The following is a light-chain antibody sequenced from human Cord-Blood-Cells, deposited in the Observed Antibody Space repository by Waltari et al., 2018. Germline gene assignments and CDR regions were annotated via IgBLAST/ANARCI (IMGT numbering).Light chain of an antibody. CDR2: QDS. J-gene: IGLJ2*01. V-gene: IGLV3-1*01. CDR1: KLGDKY. Sequence: SYELTQPPSVSVSPGQTASITCSGDKLGDKYACWYQQKPGQSPVLVIYQDSKRPSGIPEGFSGSNSGNTATLTISGTQAMDEADYYCQAWDSSTDNVVFGGGTKLTVL. CDR3: QAWDSSTDNVV.